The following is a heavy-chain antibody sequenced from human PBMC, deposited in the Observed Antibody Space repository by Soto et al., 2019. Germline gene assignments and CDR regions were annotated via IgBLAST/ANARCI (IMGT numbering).Heavy chain of an antibody. CDR1: GGSISSGGYS. CDR2: IYHSGST. V-gene: IGHV4-30-2*01. CDR3: ARVHGSGWGAFDI. J-gene: IGHJ3*02. D-gene: IGHD3-10*01. Sequence: QLQLQESGSGLVKPSQTLSLTCAVSGGSISSGGYSWSWIRQPPGKGLEWIGYIYHSGSTYYNPSLKSRVTISADRSMNQFSLKLSSVTAADTAVYDCARVHGSGWGAFDIWGQGTMVTVSS.